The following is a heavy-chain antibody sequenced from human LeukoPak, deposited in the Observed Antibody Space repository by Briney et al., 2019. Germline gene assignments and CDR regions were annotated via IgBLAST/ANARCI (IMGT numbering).Heavy chain of an antibody. J-gene: IGHJ5*02. CDR2: ISSSGSTI. CDR3: ARDRYYDFWSGYYTEADWFDP. Sequence: GGSLRLSCAASGFTFSDYYMSWIRQAPGKGLEWVSYISSSGSTIYYADSVKGRFTISRDNAKNSLYLQMNRLGAEDTAVYYCARDRYYDFWSGYYTEADWFDPWGQGTLVTVSS. V-gene: IGHV3-11*01. CDR1: GFTFSDYY. D-gene: IGHD3-3*01.